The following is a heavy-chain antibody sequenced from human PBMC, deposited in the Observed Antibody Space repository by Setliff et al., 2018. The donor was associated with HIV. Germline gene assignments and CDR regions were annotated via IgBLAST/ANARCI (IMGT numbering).Heavy chain of an antibody. J-gene: IGHJ4*01. D-gene: IGHD6-13*01. CDR3: AALGYSSTWNY. CDR1: GFTFDDYA. Sequence: PGESLKISCPASGFTFDDYAMHWVRQAPGKGLEWVSFISWDGGSSDYADSVKSRFTISRDNSKSSLFLQMDSLRAEDTAFYYCAALGYSSTWNYWGQGTLVTVSS. CDR2: ISWDGGSS. V-gene: IGHV3-43D*03.